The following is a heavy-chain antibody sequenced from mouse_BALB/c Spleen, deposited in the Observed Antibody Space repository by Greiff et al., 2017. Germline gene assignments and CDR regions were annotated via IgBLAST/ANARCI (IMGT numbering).Heavy chain of an antibody. CDR3: AREEEQSIFGY. CDR2: ISSGSSTI. V-gene: IGHV5-17*02. J-gene: IGHJ2*01. Sequence: DVMLVESGGGLVQPGGSRKLSCAASGFTFSSFGMHWVRQAPEKGLEWVAYISSGSSTIYYADTVKGRFTISRDNPKNTLFLQMTSLRSEDTAMYYCAREEEQSIFGYWGQGTTLTVSS. CDR1: GFTFSSFG.